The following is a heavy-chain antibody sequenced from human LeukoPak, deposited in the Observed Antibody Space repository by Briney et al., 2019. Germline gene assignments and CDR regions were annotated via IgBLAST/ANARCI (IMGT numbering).Heavy chain of an antibody. CDR3: ARELLWFGGGGLDP. CDR2: ISGSGGST. D-gene: IGHD3-10*01. J-gene: IGHJ5*02. CDR1: GFTFSSYA. Sequence: QPGGSLRLSCAASGFTFSSYAMSWVRQAPGKGLEWVSAISGSGGSTYYADSVKGRFTISRDNSKNTLYLQMNSLRAEDTAVYYCARELLWFGGGGLDPWGQGTLVTVSS. V-gene: IGHV3-23*01.